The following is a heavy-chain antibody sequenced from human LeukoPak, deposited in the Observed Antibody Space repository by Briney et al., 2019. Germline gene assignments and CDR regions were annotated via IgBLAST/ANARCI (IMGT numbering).Heavy chain of an antibody. Sequence: GGSLRLSCAASGFTFSNHWMTWIRQAPGKGLEWVANIKQDGIEKYYADSVEGRFTVSRDNTKKTLFLQMHTLRAEDTAVYYCARGSSGYDCDHFQTWGQGSLVTVSS. V-gene: IGHV3-7*01. D-gene: IGHD3-22*01. CDR1: GFTFSNHW. CDR2: IKQDGIEK. J-gene: IGHJ1*01. CDR3: ARGSSGYDCDHFQT.